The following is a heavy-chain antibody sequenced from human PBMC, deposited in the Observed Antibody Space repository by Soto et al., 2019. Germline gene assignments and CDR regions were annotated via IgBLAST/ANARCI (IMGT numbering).Heavy chain of an antibody. D-gene: IGHD3-10*01. V-gene: IGHV1-2*02. CDR3: ARDYYGSGSYLGGGMDV. CDR2: INPNSGGT. J-gene: IGHJ6*02. Sequence: GASVKVSCKASGSTFSDYYIHWVRQAPGQGLEWMGWINPNSGGTKYAPKFQGRVTMTRDTSISTAYMELSRLRSDDTAVYYCARDYYGSGSYLGGGMDVWGQGTTVTVSS. CDR1: GSTFSDYY.